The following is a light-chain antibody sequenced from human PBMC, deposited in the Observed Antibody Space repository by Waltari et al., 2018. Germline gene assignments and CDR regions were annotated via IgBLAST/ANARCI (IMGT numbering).Light chain of an antibody. CDR1: QSIDNL. CDR2: AAS. J-gene: IGKJ1*01. Sequence: DIQMTQSPSSLSASGGDRVTITCRASQSIDNLLNWYQQTPGKAPKLLIYAASTLQSGVPSRFSGSGSGTDFTLTISSLQPEDSATYYCQQSYNTPRTFGQGTKVEIK. V-gene: IGKV1-39*01. CDR3: QQSYNTPRT.